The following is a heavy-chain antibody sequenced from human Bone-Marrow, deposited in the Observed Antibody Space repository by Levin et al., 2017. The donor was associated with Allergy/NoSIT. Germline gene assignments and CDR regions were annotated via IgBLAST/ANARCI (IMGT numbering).Heavy chain of an antibody. CDR2: INPTTGGT. D-gene: IGHD2-2*01. CDR3: VRAREVIPRRQNQNWFDP. V-gene: IGHV1-2*02. Sequence: ASVKVSCKASGYTLTDNFIHWVRQAPGHGLDWMGWINPTTGGTNFAQKFQGRVTMTIDSANNTAYMELKRLRPDDTAVYYCVRAREVIPRRQNQNWFDPWGQGTLVIVSS. J-gene: IGHJ5*02. CDR1: GYTLTDNF.